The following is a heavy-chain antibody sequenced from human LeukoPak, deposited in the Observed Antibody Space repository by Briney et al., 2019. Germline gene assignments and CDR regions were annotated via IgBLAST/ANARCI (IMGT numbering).Heavy chain of an antibody. Sequence: PGGSLRLSCAASGFTFSSCAMSWVRQAPGKGLEWVSSISGSGDSTYYADSVKGRFTISRDNPKNTLYLQMYSLRAEDTAVYYCAKARYGYGRGDFDYWGQGTLVTVSS. J-gene: IGHJ4*02. CDR2: ISGSGDST. CDR3: AKARYGYGRGDFDY. D-gene: IGHD5-18*01. CDR1: GFTFSSCA. V-gene: IGHV3-23*01.